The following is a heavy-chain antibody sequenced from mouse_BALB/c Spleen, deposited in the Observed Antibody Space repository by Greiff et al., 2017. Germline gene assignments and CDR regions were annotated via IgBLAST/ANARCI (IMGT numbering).Heavy chain of an antibody. J-gene: IGHJ1*01. V-gene: IGHV7-1*02. Sequence: EVKVVESGGGLVQPGGSLRLSCATSGFTFSDFYMEWVRQPPGKRLEWIAASRNKANDYTTEYSASVKGRFIVSRDTSQSILYLQMNALRAEDTAIYYCARGGYGYFDVWGAGTTVTVSS. CDR3: ARGGYGYFDV. CDR1: GFTFSDFY. CDR2: SRNKANDYTT.